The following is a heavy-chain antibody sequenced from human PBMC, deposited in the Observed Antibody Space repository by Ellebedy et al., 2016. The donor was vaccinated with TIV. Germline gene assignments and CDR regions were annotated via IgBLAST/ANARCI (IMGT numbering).Heavy chain of an antibody. V-gene: IGHV3-7*03. J-gene: IGHJ4*02. CDR1: EFTFGTYW. CDR3: ARRYFDS. CDR2: IKQDGTEK. Sequence: GESLKISXEVSEFTFGTYWMSWVRQAPGKGLEWVANIKQDGTEKHYVDSVKGRFTISRDNAKNSLFLQMNSLRAEDTAVYYCARRYFDSWGQGTLVTVSS. D-gene: IGHD1-14*01.